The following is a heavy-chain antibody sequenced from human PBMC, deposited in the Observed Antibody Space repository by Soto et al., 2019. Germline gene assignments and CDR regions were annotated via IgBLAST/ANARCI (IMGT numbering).Heavy chain of an antibody. Sequence: QVQLVQSGAEVKKPGSSVKVSCKASGGTFSSYAISWVRQAPGQGLEWMGGIIPIFGTANYAQKFQGRVTITADECTSTAYMELSSLRSEATAVYYCARRVAAAGPLDYWGQGTLVTVSS. CDR3: ARRVAAAGPLDY. J-gene: IGHJ4*02. CDR1: GGTFSSYA. CDR2: IIPIFGTA. D-gene: IGHD6-13*01. V-gene: IGHV1-69*12.